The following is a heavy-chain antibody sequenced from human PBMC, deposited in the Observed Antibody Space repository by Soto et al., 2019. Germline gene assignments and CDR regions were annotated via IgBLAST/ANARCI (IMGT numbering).Heavy chain of an antibody. J-gene: IGHJ6*02. Sequence: EVLLLESGGGLVRPGGSLRLSCAASGFASGTTWVRQTAERGLEWVSGISASSGKIFYADSVRGRFTISKDNSKKTLYLQMDSLRDDDTAIYYCTQWDGYADVWGQGTTVIVSS. V-gene: IGHV3-23*01. CDR1: GFASGT. CDR2: ISASSGKI. CDR3: TQWDGYADV. D-gene: IGHD1-26*01.